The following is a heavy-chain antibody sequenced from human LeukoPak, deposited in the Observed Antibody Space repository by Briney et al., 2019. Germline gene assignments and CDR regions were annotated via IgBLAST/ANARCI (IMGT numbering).Heavy chain of an antibody. V-gene: IGHV4-4*07. J-gene: IGHJ3*01. D-gene: IGHD3-10*01. CDR1: GGSISNYY. Sequence: PSETLSLTCTVSGGSISNYYWSWIRQPAGKGLEWIGRIYISGSTSGSTDYNPSLKSRVTMSVDTSRNQFSLKVNSVTAADTAVYYCARFRDYKEAFDVWGQGTMVTVSS. CDR2: IYISGSTSGST. CDR3: ARFRDYKEAFDV.